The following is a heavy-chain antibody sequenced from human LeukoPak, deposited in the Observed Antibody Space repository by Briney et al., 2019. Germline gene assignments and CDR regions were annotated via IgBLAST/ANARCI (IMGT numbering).Heavy chain of an antibody. J-gene: IGHJ4*02. Sequence: PSETLSLTCTVSGGSISSYYWSWIRQPPGKGLEWIGYIYYSGSTNYSPSLKSRVTISVDTSKNQFSLKLSSVTAAGTAVYYCARDDYYDSSWGQGTLVTVSS. D-gene: IGHD3-22*01. CDR2: IYYSGST. CDR3: ARDDYYDSS. V-gene: IGHV4-59*01. CDR1: GGSISSYY.